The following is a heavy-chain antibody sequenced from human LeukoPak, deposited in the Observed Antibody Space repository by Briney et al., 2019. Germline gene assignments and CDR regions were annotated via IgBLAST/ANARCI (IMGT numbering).Heavy chain of an antibody. Sequence: GSLRLSCAASGFTFSSYAMHWVRQAPGKGLEWVAVISNDGSNKYYAETVKGRFTISRDNSKNTLYLQMNSLRAEDTAVYYCARKGDTSGYYYVGSWFDPWGQGTLVTVSS. J-gene: IGHJ5*02. CDR3: ARKGDTSGYYYVGSWFDP. D-gene: IGHD3-22*01. CDR2: ISNDGSNK. V-gene: IGHV3-30-3*01. CDR1: GFTFSSYA.